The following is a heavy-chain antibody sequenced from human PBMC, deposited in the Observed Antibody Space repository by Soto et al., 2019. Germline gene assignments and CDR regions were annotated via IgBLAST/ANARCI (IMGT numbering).Heavy chain of an antibody. CDR3: ARSFDSSRTYGMGV. CDR2: FYPGDSTS. J-gene: IGHJ6*02. D-gene: IGHD6-13*01. CDR1: GYSLISYW. V-gene: IGHV5-51*01. Sequence: GESLKSSFKTSGYSLISYWVAWVRQKPGKVLELMGTFYPGDSTSTYSPSFQGQVTISVDKSISTAYLHLRSLKASDTAIYYCARSFDSSRTYGMGVWGQGTTVTVSS.